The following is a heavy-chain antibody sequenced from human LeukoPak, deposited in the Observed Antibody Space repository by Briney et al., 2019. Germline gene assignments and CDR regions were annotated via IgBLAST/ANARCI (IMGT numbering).Heavy chain of an antibody. D-gene: IGHD6-13*01. CDR2: IYYSGST. J-gene: IGHJ1*01. CDR1: GGSISSGDYY. Sequence: SETLSLTCTVSGGSISSGDYYWSWIRQPPGKGLEWIGYIYYSGSTYYNPSLKSRVTISVDTSKNQFSLKLSSVTAADTALYYCARHEVAAGTPWFFQHWGQGTLVAVSS. V-gene: IGHV4-30-4*01. CDR3: ARHEVAAGTPWFFQH.